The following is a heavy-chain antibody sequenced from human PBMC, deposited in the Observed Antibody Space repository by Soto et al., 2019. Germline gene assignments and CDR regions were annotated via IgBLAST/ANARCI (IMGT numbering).Heavy chain of an antibody. CDR2: IYWNDDK. V-gene: IGHV2-5*01. D-gene: IGHD3-22*01. Sequence: GATLLHPYPLLTLTCTFSVFSLRASGVGVTGVDWAPVKGLEWLALIYWNDDKRYSPSLKSRLTITNGTSKNQVSLTMTNMDPVDTATFYCAHRPGGYDSTSYYYFDCWGQGTLVTVSS. CDR1: VFSLRASGVG. CDR3: AHRPGGYDSTSYYYFDC. J-gene: IGHJ4*02.